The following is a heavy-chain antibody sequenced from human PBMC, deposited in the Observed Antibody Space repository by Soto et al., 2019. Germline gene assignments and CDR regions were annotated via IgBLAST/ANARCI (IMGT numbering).Heavy chain of an antibody. D-gene: IGHD3-10*01. CDR2: INPSGGRT. Sequence: AASVKVSCKASGYTFTTHYMHWVRQAPGQGLEWMGIINPSGGRTTYALKFQGRVTMTSDTSTNTVYVELTSLRSEDTAIYFCARAGENYGSGTFSPPLRYYFNSWGQGTLVTVSS. CDR3: ARAGENYGSGTFSPPLRYYFNS. V-gene: IGHV1-46*01. CDR1: GYTFTTHY. J-gene: IGHJ4*02.